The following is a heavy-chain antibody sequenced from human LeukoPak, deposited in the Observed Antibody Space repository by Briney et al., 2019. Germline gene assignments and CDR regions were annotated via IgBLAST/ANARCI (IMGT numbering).Heavy chain of an antibody. Sequence: ASVNVSCKSSGYTFTSYGISWVRQAPGQGLEWMGWISDYNGNTNYAQKLQGRITMTTDTSTSTAYMELRSLRSDDTAVYYCARDWISGYFDYWGQGTLVTVSS. CDR2: ISDYNGNT. CDR1: GYTFTSYG. J-gene: IGHJ4*02. D-gene: IGHD3-22*01. V-gene: IGHV1-18*01. CDR3: ARDWISGYFDY.